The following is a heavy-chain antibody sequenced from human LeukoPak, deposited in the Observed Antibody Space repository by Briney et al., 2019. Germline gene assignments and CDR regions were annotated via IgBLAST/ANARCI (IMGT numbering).Heavy chain of an antibody. D-gene: IGHD3-10*01. J-gene: IGHJ4*02. Sequence: GGSLRLSCATPGFTFSAYAMSWVRQAPGKGLEWVSTITGGGDATYHVDSVMGRFTISRDNSRNTLSLQMNSLRAEDTAVYYCAKSWGSGTYTFDYWGQGILVTVSS. CDR1: GFTFSAYA. V-gene: IGHV3-23*01. CDR2: ITGGGDAT. CDR3: AKSWGSGTYTFDY.